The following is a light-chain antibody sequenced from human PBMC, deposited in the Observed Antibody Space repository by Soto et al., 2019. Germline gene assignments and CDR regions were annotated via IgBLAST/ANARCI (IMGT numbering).Light chain of an antibody. V-gene: IGKV3-20*01. CDR1: QSIRSNY. CDR2: GAS. Sequence: EIVLTQSPGTLSLSPGERATLSCRASQSIRSNYVAWYQQKPGQGPRLLIYGASSRATGIPDRFSGSGSGTDFTLIISRLEPEDFAMYYCQQYGSSPPWTFGQGTKVDIK. CDR3: QQYGSSPPWT. J-gene: IGKJ1*01.